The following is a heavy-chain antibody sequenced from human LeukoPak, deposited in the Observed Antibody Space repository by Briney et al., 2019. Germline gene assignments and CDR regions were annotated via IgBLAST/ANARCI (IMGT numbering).Heavy chain of an antibody. V-gene: IGHV4-34*01. CDR1: GGSFSGYY. Sequence: KPSETLSLTCAVYGGSFSGYYWSWIRQPPGKGLEWIGEINHSGSTNYNPSLKSRVIISVDTSKNQFSLKLSSVTAADTAVYYCAIPMSQYSSSSRRALHSQQYFQHWGQGTLVTVSS. CDR2: INHSGST. CDR3: AIPMSQYSSSSRRALHSQQYFQH. J-gene: IGHJ1*01. D-gene: IGHD6-6*01.